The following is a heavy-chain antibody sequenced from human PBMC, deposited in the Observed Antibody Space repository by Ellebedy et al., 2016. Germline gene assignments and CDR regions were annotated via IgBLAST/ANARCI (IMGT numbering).Heavy chain of an antibody. Sequence: ASVKVSXXASGYTFTSYGISWVRQAPGQGLEWMGWISAYNGNTNYAQKFQGRVTMTRDTSISTAYMELSRLRSDDTAVYYCARDSPYGSGSYYYYYYYGMDVWGQGTTVTVSS. CDR1: GYTFTSYG. CDR3: ARDSPYGSGSYYYYYYYGMDV. V-gene: IGHV1-18*01. J-gene: IGHJ6*02. CDR2: ISAYNGNT. D-gene: IGHD3-10*01.